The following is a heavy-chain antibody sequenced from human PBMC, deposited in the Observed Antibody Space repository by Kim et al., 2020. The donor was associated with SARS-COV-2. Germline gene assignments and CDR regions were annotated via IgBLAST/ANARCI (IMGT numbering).Heavy chain of an antibody. CDR3: SGSTGWYRLDY. CDR2: MFHSGTT. Sequence: SETLSLTCTVSGVSITSATWWTWVRQPPGKGLEWIGEMFHSGTTNYKPSLKSRVTISVDKSKNHFSLNLNSVTAADTAVYYCSGSTGWYRLDYWGQGTLV. CDR1: GVSITSATW. J-gene: IGHJ4*02. V-gene: IGHV4-4*02. D-gene: IGHD6-19*01.